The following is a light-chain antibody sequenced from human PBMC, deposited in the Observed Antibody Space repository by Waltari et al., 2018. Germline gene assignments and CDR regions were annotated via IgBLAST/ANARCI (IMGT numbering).Light chain of an antibody. J-gene: IGLJ1*01. CDR3: NSRDSNGNPFV. CDR1: SLRYYY. Sequence: SSELTQDPAVSVALGQTVRITCQGASLRYYYATWYRQKPGQAPLPVMDGKNNRPSGIPDRFSGSYSGDTASLTITGAQAEDEADYYCNSRDSNGNPFVFGPATKVTVL. CDR2: GKN. V-gene: IGLV3-19*01.